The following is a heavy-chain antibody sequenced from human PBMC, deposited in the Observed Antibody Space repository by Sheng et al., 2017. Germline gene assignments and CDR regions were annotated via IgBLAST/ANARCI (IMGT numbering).Heavy chain of an antibody. CDR1: GFTFSDYY. Sequence: QVQLVESGGGLVKPGGSLRLSCAASGFTFSDYYMSWIRQAPGKGLEWVSYISSSSSYTNYADSVKGRFTISRDNAKNSLYLQMNSLRAEDTAVYYCAREGNVGDPNPYYYYYYMDVWGKGTTVTVSS. CDR2: ISSSSSYT. V-gene: IGHV3-11*05. D-gene: IGHD2-21*02. CDR3: AREGNVGDPNPYYYYYYMDV. J-gene: IGHJ6*03.